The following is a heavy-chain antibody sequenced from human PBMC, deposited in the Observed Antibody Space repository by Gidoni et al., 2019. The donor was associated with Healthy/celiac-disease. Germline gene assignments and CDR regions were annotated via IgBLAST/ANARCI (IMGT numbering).Heavy chain of an antibody. CDR2: ISGSGGST. CDR1: GFPFSSYA. CDR3: AKGTPYYYYYMDV. Sequence: EVQLLESGGGLVQPGGSLRLSCAASGFPFSSYAMSWVRQAPGKGLGWVSAISGSGGSTYYADSVKGRFTISRDNSKNTLYLQMNSLRAEDTAVYYCAKGTPYYYYYMDVWGKGTTVTVSS. J-gene: IGHJ6*03. V-gene: IGHV3-23*01. D-gene: IGHD3-10*01.